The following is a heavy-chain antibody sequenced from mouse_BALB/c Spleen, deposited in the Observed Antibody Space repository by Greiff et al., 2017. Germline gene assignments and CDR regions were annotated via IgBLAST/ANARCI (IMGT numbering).Heavy chain of an antibody. V-gene: IGHV5-6*01. CDR3: ARRGKYYAMDY. J-gene: IGHJ4*01. CDR1: GFTFSSYG. Sequence: EVQRVESGGDLVKPGGSLKLSCAASGFTFSSYGMSWVRQTPDKRLEWVATISSGGSYTYYPDSVKGRFTISRDNAKNTLYLQMSSLKSEDTAMYYCARRGKYYAMDYWGQGTSVTVSS. CDR2: ISSGGSYT.